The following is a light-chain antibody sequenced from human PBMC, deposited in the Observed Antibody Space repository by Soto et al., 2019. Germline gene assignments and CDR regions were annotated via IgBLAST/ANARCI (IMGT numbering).Light chain of an antibody. CDR2: KAS. CDR3: QQYSSYTRT. CDR1: QNILNW. J-gene: IGKJ1*01. Sequence: DIQLTQSPSTLSASVGDRVALTCRASQNILNWLAWYQHKPGKAPKLLIYKASSLHSGVPSRFSGRGSGTEFTLTISSLQPDDFATYYCQQYSSYTRTFGQGTKVDIK. V-gene: IGKV1-5*03.